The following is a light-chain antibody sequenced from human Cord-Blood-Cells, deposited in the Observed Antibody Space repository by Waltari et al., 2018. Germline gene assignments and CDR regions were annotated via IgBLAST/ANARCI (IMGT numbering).Light chain of an antibody. V-gene: IGKV3-20*01. CDR1: QSVSSSY. CDR2: GAS. CDR3: QQYGSSQWT. J-gene: IGKJ1*01. Sequence: ELVLPQSPDTLSLSPGERATLSCRASQSVSSSYLAWYQQKPGQAPKLLIYGASSRATGIPDRFSGSGSGTDFTLTISRLEPEDFAVYYCQQYGSSQWTFGQGTKVEIK.